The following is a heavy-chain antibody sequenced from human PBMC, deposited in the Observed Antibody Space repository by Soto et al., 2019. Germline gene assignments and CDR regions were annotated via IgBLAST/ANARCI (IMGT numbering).Heavy chain of an antibody. V-gene: IGHV4-34*01. J-gene: IGHJ3*02. D-gene: IGHD6-13*01. CDR1: GGSFSGYY. Sequence: SETLSLTCAVYGGSFSGYYWSWIRQPPGKGLEWIGEINHSGSTNYNPSHKSRITKKVDTSRNQFYLKLNSVTAADTAVYFCARPTSGVEPAAFDIWGQGTMVTVSS. CDR3: ARPTSGVEPAAFDI. CDR2: INHSGST.